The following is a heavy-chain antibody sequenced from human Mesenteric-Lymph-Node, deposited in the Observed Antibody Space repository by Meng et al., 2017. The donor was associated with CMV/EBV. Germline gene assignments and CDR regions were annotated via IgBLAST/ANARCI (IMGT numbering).Heavy chain of an antibody. CDR3: AMSRAGHWNLLDN. CDR2: NVPNVGTG. CDR1: GSTFRNSG. D-gene: IGHD1-1*01. J-gene: IGHJ4*02. Sequence: QVQLVEAGERVKKPGALGKGSCKSSGSTFRNSGFRWGRPAPWQGIWLGGANVPNVGTGRYSQKFQGRVTITADNSTNTGYIGVSSLTSEDTAVYYCAMSRAGHWNLLDNWGQGTLVTVSS. V-gene: IGHV1-69*06.